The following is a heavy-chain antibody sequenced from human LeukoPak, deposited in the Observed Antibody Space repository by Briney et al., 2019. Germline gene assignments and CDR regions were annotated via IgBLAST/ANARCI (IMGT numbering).Heavy chain of an antibody. J-gene: IGHJ5*02. CDR3: ARDHSSSGWYRTGFDP. V-gene: IGHV3-21*01. D-gene: IGHD6-19*01. Sequence: GGSLRLSCAASGFTFSSYSMNWVRQAPGKGLEWVSSISSSSSYIYYADSVKGRFTISRDNAKNSLYLQMNSLRAEDTAVYYCARDHSSSGWYRTGFDPWGQGTLVTVSS. CDR1: GFTFSSYS. CDR2: ISSSSSYI.